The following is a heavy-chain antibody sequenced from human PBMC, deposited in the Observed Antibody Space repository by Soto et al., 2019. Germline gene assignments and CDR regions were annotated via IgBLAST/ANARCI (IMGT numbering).Heavy chain of an antibody. J-gene: IGHJ6*02. CDR1: GFTFSTYG. CDR2: IPYDGRNK. V-gene: IGHV3-30*18. Sequence: QVQLVESGGGVVQPGRSLRLSCAASGFTFSTYGMHWVRQAPGKGLEWVAVIPYDGRNKYYADSVKGRFTISRDNSKNTLYLQMNSLRVEDTAVYYCAKDRSTYGPSYAMDVWGQGTTVTVSS. D-gene: IGHD3-10*01. CDR3: AKDRSTYGPSYAMDV.